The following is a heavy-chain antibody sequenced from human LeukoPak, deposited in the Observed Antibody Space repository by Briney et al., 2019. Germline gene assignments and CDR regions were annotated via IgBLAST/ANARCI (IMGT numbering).Heavy chain of an antibody. CDR3: AKPARTDAFDI. V-gene: IGHV3-23*01. J-gene: IGHJ3*02. CDR2: ISGSGGNT. CDR1: GFTFNNYA. D-gene: IGHD1-14*01. Sequence: GGSLRLSCAASGFTFNNYAMNWVRQAPGKGLEWVSSISGSGGNTYYADSVKGRFTITRDNSKNTLYLQMNSLRAEDTAVYYCAKPARTDAFDIWGQGTMITVSS.